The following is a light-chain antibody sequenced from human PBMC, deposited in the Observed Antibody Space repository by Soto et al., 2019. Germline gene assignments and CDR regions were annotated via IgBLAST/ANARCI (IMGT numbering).Light chain of an antibody. J-gene: IGLJ3*02. Sequence: QSVMTQPPSVSGDPGQRVTISCTGSSSNIGAGYDVHWYQQLPGTAPKLLIYGNSNRPSGVPDRFSGSKSGTSASLAITGLQAEDEADYYCQSYDSSLSGSVFGGGTKVTVL. CDR3: QSYDSSLSGSV. CDR1: SSNIGAGYD. CDR2: GNS. V-gene: IGLV1-40*01.